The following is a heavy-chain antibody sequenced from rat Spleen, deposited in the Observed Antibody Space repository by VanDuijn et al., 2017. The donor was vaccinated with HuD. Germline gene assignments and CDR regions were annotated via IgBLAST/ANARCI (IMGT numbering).Heavy chain of an antibody. CDR2: MWSGGRT. J-gene: IGHJ2*01. D-gene: IGHD1-11*01. CDR3: TRAFYGGYSYY. Sequence: QVQLKESGPGLVQPSQTLSLTCTVSGFSLTSNSVHWVRQPPGKGLEWMGIMWSGGRTAYDSALKSRLSISRDTSKSQVFLKMNSLQTEDTAMYFCTRAFYGGYSYYWGQGVMVTVSS. V-gene: IGHV2-1*01. CDR1: GFSLTSNS.